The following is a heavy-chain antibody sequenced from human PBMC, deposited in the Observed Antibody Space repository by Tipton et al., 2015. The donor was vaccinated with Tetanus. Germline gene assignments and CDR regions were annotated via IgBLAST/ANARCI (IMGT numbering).Heavy chain of an antibody. CDR2: IYYSGST. J-gene: IGHJ5*02. CDR1: GGSISGSPYF. V-gene: IGHV4-31*03. D-gene: IGHD6-6*01. CDR3: ARDQGGGRVVRLNWFDP. Sequence: TLSLTCTVSGGSISGSPYFWNWLRHQPGKGLEWIGYIYYSGSTHYNPSFKSRVTMSVDTSKNQFSLKLSSVTAADTAIYYCARDQGGGRVVRLNWFDPWGQGILVTVSS.